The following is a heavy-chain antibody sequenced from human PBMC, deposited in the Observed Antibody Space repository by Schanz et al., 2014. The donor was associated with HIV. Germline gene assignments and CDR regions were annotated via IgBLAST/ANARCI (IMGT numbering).Heavy chain of an antibody. D-gene: IGHD6-13*01. Sequence: VQLVESGGGVVQPGRSLRLSCAASGFTFRSYGMHWVRQAPGKGLEWVAVTWYDGSNKYYADSVKGRFTISRDISKNLLYLKRTSGKAEDRAVYYCAKEEQQLGGVGGYHFDYWGQGTLVTVSS. CDR3: AKEEQQLGGVGGYHFDY. V-gene: IGHV3-33*06. CDR2: TWYDGSNK. J-gene: IGHJ4*02. CDR1: GFTFRSYG.